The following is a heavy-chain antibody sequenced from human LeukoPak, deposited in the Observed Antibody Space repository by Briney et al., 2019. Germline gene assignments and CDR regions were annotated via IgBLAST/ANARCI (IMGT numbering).Heavy chain of an antibody. CDR2: IYYSGST. D-gene: IGHD4-17*01. V-gene: IGHV4-59*01. CDR3: ARVTVTSLSPDY. J-gene: IGHJ4*02. CDR1: GGSISSYY. Sequence: SETLSLTCTVSGGSISSYYWSWIRQPPGKGLEWIGYIYYSGSTNYNPSLKSRVTISVDTSKNQFSLKLSSVTAADTAVYYCARVTVTSLSPDYWGQGTLVTVSS.